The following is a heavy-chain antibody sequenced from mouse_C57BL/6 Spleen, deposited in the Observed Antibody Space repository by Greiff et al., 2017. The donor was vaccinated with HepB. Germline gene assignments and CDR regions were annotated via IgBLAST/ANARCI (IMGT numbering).Heavy chain of an antibody. CDR3: ARKGSYFDY. V-gene: IGHV5-4*03. J-gene: IGHJ2*01. CDR1: GFTFSSYA. Sequence: DVMLVESGGGLVKPGGSLKLSCAASGFTFSSYAMSWVRQTPEKRLEWVATISDGGSYTYYPDNVKGRFTISRDNAKNNLYLQMSHLKSEDTAMYYCARKGSYFDYWGQGTTLTVSS. D-gene: IGHD3-3*01. CDR2: ISDGGSYT.